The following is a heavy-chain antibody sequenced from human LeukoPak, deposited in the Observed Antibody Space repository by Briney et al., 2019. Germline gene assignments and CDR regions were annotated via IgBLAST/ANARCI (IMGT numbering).Heavy chain of an antibody. CDR3: TSSFYCSSTSCRPRYYYGMDV. CDR2: IQRKTDEGTT. CDR1: GLTLSNAL. J-gene: IGHJ6*04. D-gene: IGHD2-2*01. V-gene: IGHV3-15*01. Sequence: PGESLTLSCAASGLTLSNALMSWVRQPPGKGRAWVGRIQRKTDEGTTDYAAPVKGRFTISRDDSKNTLYLQMNSLKTEDTAVYYCTSSFYCSSTSCRPRYYYGMDVWGKGTTVTVSS.